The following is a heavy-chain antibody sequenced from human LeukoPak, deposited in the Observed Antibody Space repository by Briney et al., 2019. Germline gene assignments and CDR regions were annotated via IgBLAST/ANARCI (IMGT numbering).Heavy chain of an antibody. CDR3: AKAAGYSSIPTNFDY. J-gene: IGHJ4*02. CDR2: ISGSGGST. CDR1: GFTFSSYA. Sequence: PGGSLRLSCAASGFTFSSYAVSWVRQAPGKGLEWVSAISGSGGSTYYADSVKGRFTISRDNSKNTLYLQMNSLRAEDTAVYYCAKAAGYSSIPTNFDYWGQGTLVTVSS. V-gene: IGHV3-23*01. D-gene: IGHD6-19*01.